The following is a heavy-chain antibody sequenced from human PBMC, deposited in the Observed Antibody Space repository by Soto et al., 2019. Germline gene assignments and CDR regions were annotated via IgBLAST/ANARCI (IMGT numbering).Heavy chain of an antibody. CDR1: GYSFTNYW. J-gene: IGHJ4*02. CDR3: ARERYTSGYTYFFDN. CDR2: IYPGNSDT. D-gene: IGHD3-22*01. V-gene: IGHV5-51*01. Sequence: GESLKISCKGSGYSFTNYWIGWVRQMPGKGLEWMGIIYPGNSDTTYSPSFEGQVTISADKSISTAYLQWSSPKASDTAMYYCARERYTSGYTYFFDNWGQGTLVTVSS.